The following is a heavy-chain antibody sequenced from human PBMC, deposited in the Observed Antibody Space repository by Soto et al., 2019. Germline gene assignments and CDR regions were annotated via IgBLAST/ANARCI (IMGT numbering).Heavy chain of an antibody. D-gene: IGHD1-26*01. Sequence: SETLSLTCAVSGYSISSGYYWGWIRQPPGKGLEWIGSIYHSGSTYYNPSLKSRVTISVDTSKNQFSLKLSSVTAADKAVYYCARVPTVGVFDYWGQGTLVTVSS. J-gene: IGHJ4*02. CDR3: ARVPTVGVFDY. CDR1: GYSISSGYY. V-gene: IGHV4-38-2*01. CDR2: IYHSGST.